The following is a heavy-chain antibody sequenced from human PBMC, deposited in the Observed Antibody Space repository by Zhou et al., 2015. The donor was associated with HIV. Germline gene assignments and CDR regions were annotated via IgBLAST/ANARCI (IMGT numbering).Heavy chain of an antibody. V-gene: IGHV1-18*01. CDR2: ISAYNGNT. J-gene: IGHJ6*02. D-gene: IGHD3-3*01. Sequence: QVQLVQSGAEVKKPGASVKVSCKASGYTFTSYGISWVRQAPGQGLEWMGWISAYNGNTNYAQKLQGRVTMTTDTSTSTAYMELRSLRSDDTAVYYCAGRDRSGYRAYSFYALNVWGQGTPVIVS. CDR3: AGRDRSGYRAYSFYALNV. CDR1: GYTFTSYG.